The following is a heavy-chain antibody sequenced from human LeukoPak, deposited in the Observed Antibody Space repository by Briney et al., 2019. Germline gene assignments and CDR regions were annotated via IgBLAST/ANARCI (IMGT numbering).Heavy chain of an antibody. CDR2: INPNSGGT. V-gene: IGHV1-2*02. CDR3: ARALGYCSSPSCFAWFDP. J-gene: IGHJ5*02. CDR1: GYTFTGYY. D-gene: IGHD2-2*01. Sequence: ASVKVSCKASGYTFTGYYMHWVRQAPGQGLEWMGWINPNSGGTNYAQKFQGRVTMTRDKSISTAYMELSRLRSDDTAVYYCARALGYCSSPSCFAWFDPWGQGTLVTVSS.